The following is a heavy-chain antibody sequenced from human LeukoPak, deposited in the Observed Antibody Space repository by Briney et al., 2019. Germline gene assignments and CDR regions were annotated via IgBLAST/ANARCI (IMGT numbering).Heavy chain of an antibody. CDR1: GGPISSGDYY. Sequence: SQTLSLTCTVSGGPISSGDYYWSWIRQPPGKGLEWIGYIYYSGSTYYNPSLKSRITISVDTSKTQFSLKLSSVIAADTAVYFCAREFLRVNAFDIWGQGTMVTVSS. J-gene: IGHJ3*02. D-gene: IGHD4-17*01. CDR2: IYYSGST. CDR3: AREFLRVNAFDI. V-gene: IGHV4-30-4*08.